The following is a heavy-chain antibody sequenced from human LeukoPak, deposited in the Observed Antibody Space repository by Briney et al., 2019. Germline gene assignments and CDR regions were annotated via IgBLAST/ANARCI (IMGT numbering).Heavy chain of an antibody. J-gene: IGHJ4*02. CDR1: GGSISSYY. CDR2: IYYSGST. Sequence: PSETLSLTCTVSGGSISSYYWSWIRQPPGKGLEWIGYIYYSGSTNYNPSLKSRVTISVDTSKNQFSLKLSSVTAADTAVYYCARHRRTYYIDYWGQGTLVTVSS. CDR3: ARHRRTYYIDY. V-gene: IGHV4-59*08.